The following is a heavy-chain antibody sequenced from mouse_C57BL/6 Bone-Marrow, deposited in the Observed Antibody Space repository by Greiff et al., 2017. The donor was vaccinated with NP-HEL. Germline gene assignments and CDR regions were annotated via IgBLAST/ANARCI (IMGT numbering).Heavy chain of an antibody. V-gene: IGHV5-6*01. J-gene: IGHJ3*01. Sequence: EVQVVESGGDLVKPGGSLKLSCAASGFTFSSYGMSWVRQTPDKRLEWVATISSGGSYTYYPDSVKGRFTISRDNAKNTLYLQMGSLKSEDTAMYYCACYYTFAYWGQGTLVTVSA. CDR3: ACYYTFAY. D-gene: IGHD2-12*01. CDR2: ISSGGSYT. CDR1: GFTFSSYG.